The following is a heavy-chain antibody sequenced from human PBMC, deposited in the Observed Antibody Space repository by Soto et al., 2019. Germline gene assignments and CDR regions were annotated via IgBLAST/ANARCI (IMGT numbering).Heavy chain of an antibody. J-gene: IGHJ4*02. CDR1: GYTFTSYG. D-gene: IGHD1-26*01. CDR3: ASDRMGGSYSSAMDF. Sequence: ASVKVSCKASGYTFTSYGISWVRQAPGQGLEGMGWISAYNGNTNYAQKLQGWVTMTTDTSTSTAYMELRSLRSDDTAVYYCASDRMGGSYSSAMDFWGQGTLVTVSS. CDR2: ISAYNGNT. V-gene: IGHV1-18*01.